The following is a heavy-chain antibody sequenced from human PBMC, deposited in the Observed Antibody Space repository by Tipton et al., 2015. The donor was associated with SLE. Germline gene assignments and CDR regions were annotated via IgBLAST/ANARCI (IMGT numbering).Heavy chain of an antibody. Sequence: QVQLVQSGAEVKKPGASVKVSCMASGYTFTSYYMHWVRQAPGQGLEWMGIINPSGGSTSYAQKFQGRVTMTRDTSTSTVYMELSSLRSEDTAVYYCARDGGYCSSTSCSPLDYWGQGTLVTVSS. CDR1: GYTFTSYY. D-gene: IGHD2-2*01. V-gene: IGHV1-46*01. CDR2: INPSGGST. CDR3: ARDGGYCSSTSCSPLDY. J-gene: IGHJ4*02.